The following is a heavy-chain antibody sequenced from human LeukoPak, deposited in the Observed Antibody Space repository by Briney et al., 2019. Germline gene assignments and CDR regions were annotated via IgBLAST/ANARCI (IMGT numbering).Heavy chain of an antibody. D-gene: IGHD2-15*01. CDR1: GFTFINYT. V-gene: IGHV3-73*01. J-gene: IGHJ4*02. Sequence: PGGSLRLSCAASGFTFINYTMNWVRQASGRGLEWVGLVRNKPNSYTTVYAASVKGRFTISRDDSKNTAYLQMNSLKAEDTAVYYCTRQECSGGSCSYVDYWGQGTLVIVSS. CDR2: VRNKPNSYTT. CDR3: TRQECSGGSCSYVDY.